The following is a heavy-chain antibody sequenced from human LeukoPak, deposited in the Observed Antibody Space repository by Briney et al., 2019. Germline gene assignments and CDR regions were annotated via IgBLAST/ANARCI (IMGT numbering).Heavy chain of an antibody. Sequence: PSGTLSLTCTVSGGSISSSGYYWGWIRQPPGKGLEWIGSIYYSGTTYYNPSLKSRVTISVDTSKNQFSLKLSSVTAADTAVYYCARQTGSGLFILPGGQGTLVTVSS. CDR1: GGSISSSGYY. D-gene: IGHD3/OR15-3a*01. CDR2: IYYSGTT. J-gene: IGHJ4*02. V-gene: IGHV4-39*01. CDR3: ARQTGSGLFILP.